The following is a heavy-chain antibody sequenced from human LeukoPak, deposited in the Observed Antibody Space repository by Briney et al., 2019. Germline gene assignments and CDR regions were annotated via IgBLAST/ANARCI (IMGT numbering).Heavy chain of an antibody. D-gene: IGHD1-7*01. CDR3: AREFVRYNWNYDWFDP. Sequence: GSSVKVSCKASGGTFSSYAISWVRQAPGQGLEWMGGIIPIFGTANYAQKFQGRVTITTDESTSTAYMELSSLRSEDTAVYYCAREFVRYNWNYDWFDPWGQGTLVTVSS. J-gene: IGHJ5*02. CDR2: IIPIFGTA. CDR1: GGTFSSYA. V-gene: IGHV1-69*05.